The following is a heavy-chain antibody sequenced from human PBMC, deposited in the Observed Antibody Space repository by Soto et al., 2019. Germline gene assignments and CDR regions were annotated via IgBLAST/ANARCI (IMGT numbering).Heavy chain of an antibody. CDR2: IYPSGST. D-gene: IGHD2-2*01. CDR3: AREGRNCSSTSCYPWFDP. Sequence: QVQLQESGPGLVKPSGTLSLTCAVSSGSISSSNWWSWVRQPPGKGLEWIGEIYPSGSTNYNPSLKSRVTISVDKSKNQCSLKLSSVTAADTAVYYCAREGRNCSSTSCYPWFDPWGQGTLVTVSS. CDR1: SGSISSSNW. J-gene: IGHJ5*02. V-gene: IGHV4-4*02.